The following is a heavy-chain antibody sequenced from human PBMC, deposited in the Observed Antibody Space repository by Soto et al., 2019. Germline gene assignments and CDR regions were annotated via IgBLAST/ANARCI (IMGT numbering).Heavy chain of an antibody. CDR1: RYTFTDYY. D-gene: IGHD2-2*01. J-gene: IGHJ5*02. CDR3: ARDKRGGIVAVPGAKPNNWFDP. CDR2: INPITGGT. Sequence: GASVKVSCKASRYTFTDYYLHWVRQAPGQGLEWMGWINPITGGTNFAQKFQGRVTMTRDTAIRTAYMELSTLRSDDTALYFCARDKRGGIVAVPGAKPNNWFDPWGQGTLVTVSS. V-gene: IGHV1-2*02.